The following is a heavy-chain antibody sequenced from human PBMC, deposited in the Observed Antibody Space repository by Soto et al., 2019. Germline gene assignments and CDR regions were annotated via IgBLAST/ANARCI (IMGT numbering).Heavy chain of an antibody. D-gene: IGHD3-10*01. CDR3: ARLEVLVRGVIIDYYYYYGMDV. V-gene: IGHV4-61*01. J-gene: IGHJ6*01. CDR2: IYYSGST. CDR1: GGSVSSCSYY. Sequence: SETLSLTCTVSGGSVSSCSYYWSWIRQPPGKGLESIGYIYYSGSTNYNPSLKSRVTISVDTSKNQFSLKLSSVTAADTSVYYCARLEVLVRGVIIDYYYYYGMDVCGQGVLVTVSS.